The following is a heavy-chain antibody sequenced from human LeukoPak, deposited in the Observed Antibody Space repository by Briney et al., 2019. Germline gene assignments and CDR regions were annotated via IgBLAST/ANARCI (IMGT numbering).Heavy chain of an antibody. J-gene: IGHJ4*02. CDR3: AKCYDSSGYYYQLIDY. D-gene: IGHD3-22*01. Sequence: HPGGSLRLSCAASGFTFSSYAMSWVRQAPGKGLEWVSAISGSGGSTYYADSVKGRFTISRDNSKNTLYLQMNSLRAEDTAVYYCAKCYDSSGYYYQLIDYWGQGTLVTVSS. CDR1: GFTFSSYA. V-gene: IGHV3-23*01. CDR2: ISGSGGST.